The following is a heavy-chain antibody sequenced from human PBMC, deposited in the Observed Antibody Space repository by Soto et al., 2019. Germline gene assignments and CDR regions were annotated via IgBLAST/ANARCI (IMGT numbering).Heavy chain of an antibody. CDR3: APMRRLLGYYFDY. J-gene: IGHJ4*02. Sequence: GGSLRLSCAASGFTFSSYSMNWVRQAPGKGLEWVSYFSGSGGSTYYADSVKGRFTISRDNSKNTLYLQMNSLRAEDTAVYYCAPMRRLLGYYFDYWGQGTLVTVSS. V-gene: IGHV3-23*01. D-gene: IGHD3-22*01. CDR2: FSGSGGST. CDR1: GFTFSSYS.